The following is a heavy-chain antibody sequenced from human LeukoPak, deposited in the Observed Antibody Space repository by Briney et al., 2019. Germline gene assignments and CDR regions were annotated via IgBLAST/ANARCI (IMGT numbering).Heavy chain of an antibody. J-gene: IGHJ4*02. CDR2: IKQDGSEE. V-gene: IGHV3-7*01. D-gene: IGHD4-17*01. Sequence: GGSLRLSCAASGFTFSSYWMSWVRQAPGKGLEWVANIKQDGSEEYYVDSVKGRFTISRDNSKSTLFLQMNSLTTEDTAVYYCARDPDLYGDSFFDLWGQGTLVTVSS. CDR1: GFTFSSYW. CDR3: ARDPDLYGDSFFDL.